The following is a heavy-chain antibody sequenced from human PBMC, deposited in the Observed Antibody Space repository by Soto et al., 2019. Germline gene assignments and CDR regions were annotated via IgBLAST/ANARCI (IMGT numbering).Heavy chain of an antibody. Sequence: PSETLSLTCTVSGGSISSSSYYWGWIRQPPGKGLEWIGSIYYSGSTYYNPSLKSRVTISVDTSKNQFSLKLSSVTAADTAVYYCARHKGGKEYYYGMDVWGQGTTVTVSS. CDR1: GGSISSSSYY. V-gene: IGHV4-39*01. CDR2: IYYSGST. D-gene: IGHD3-16*01. J-gene: IGHJ6*02. CDR3: ARHKGGKEYYYGMDV.